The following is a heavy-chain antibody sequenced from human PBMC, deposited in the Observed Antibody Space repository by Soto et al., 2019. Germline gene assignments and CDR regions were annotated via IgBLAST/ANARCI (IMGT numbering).Heavy chain of an antibody. CDR2: IYYSGST. J-gene: IGHJ1*01. CDR3: ARGVDSGSYEYFQH. D-gene: IGHD1-26*01. CDR1: GGSISSSSYY. Sequence: QLQLQESGPGLVKPSETLSLTCTVSGGSISSSSYYWGWIRQPPGKGLEWIGSIYYSGSTYYNPYLKSRVHRSVHTSKNEFSLRLSSVTAADTAVYYCARGVDSGSYEYFQHWGQGTLVTVSS. V-gene: IGHV4-39*01.